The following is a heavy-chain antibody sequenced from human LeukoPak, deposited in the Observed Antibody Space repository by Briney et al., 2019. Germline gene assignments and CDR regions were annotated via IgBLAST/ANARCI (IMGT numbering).Heavy chain of an antibody. CDR2: INPNSGGT. V-gene: IGHV1-2*02. CDR3: ASPLYCSSTSCYAHVY. J-gene: IGHJ4*02. CDR1: GYTFTGYY. D-gene: IGHD2-2*01. Sequence: ASVKVSCKASGYTFTGYYMHWVRQAPGQGLEWMGWINPNSGGTNYAQKFQGRVTMTRDTSISTAYMELSRLRSDDTAVYYCASPLYCSSTSCYAHVYWGQGTLVTVSS.